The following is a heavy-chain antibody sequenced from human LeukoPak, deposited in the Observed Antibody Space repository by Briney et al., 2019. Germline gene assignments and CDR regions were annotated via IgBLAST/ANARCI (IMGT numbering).Heavy chain of an antibody. D-gene: IGHD3-22*01. J-gene: IGHJ4*02. CDR2: IYYSGST. Sequence: PSETLSLTCAVYGGSFSGYYWSWIRQPPGKGLEWIGSIYYSGSTYYNPSLKSRVTISVDTSKNQFSLKLSSVTAADTAVYYCARAGDYDSSGYLFSLSWTGSYYFDYWGQGTLVTVSS. CDR1: GGSFSGYY. CDR3: ARAGDYDSSGYLFSLSWTGSYYFDY. V-gene: IGHV4-34*01.